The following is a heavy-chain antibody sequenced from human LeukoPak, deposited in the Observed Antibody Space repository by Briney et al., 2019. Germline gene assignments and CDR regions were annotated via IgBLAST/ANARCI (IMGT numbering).Heavy chain of an antibody. D-gene: IGHD6-13*01. J-gene: IGHJ2*01. Sequence: PSETLSLTCTVSGGSISSSSYYWGWIRQPPGKGLEWIGSIYYSGSTYYNPSLKNRVTISVDTSKNQFSLKLSSVTAADTAVYYCARVYYSSSYDYWYFDLWGRGTLVTVSS. CDR3: ARVYYSSSYDYWYFDL. CDR2: IYYSGST. V-gene: IGHV4-39*01. CDR1: GGSISSSSYY.